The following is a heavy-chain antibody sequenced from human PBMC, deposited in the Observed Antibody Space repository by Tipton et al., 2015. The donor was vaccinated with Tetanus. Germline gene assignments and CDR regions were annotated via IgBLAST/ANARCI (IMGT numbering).Heavy chain of an antibody. CDR2: IGWNSGGI. CDR1: RFTFDDYA. CDR3: AKDSVAGGVANFDY. V-gene: IGHV3-9*01. D-gene: IGHD2-15*01. Sequence: SLRLSCAASRFTFDDYAMHWVRQAPGKGLEWVSSIGWNSGGIAYADSVKGRFTISRDNAKNFLYLQMNSLRPEDTALYYCAKDSVAGGVANFDYWGQGTLVTVSS. J-gene: IGHJ4*02.